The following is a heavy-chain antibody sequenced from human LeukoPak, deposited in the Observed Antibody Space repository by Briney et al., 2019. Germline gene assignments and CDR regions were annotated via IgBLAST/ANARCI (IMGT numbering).Heavy chain of an antibody. V-gene: IGHV4-59*12. CDR3: ARDPMVRGLHPPLYYFDY. CDR1: GGSISSYY. Sequence: SETLSLTCTVFGGSISSYYWSWIRQPPGKGLEWIGYFYDSGSTNYNPSLKSQLTISVDTSKNQFSLKLSSVTAADTAVYYCARDPMVRGLHPPLYYFDYWGQGTLVTVSS. CDR2: FYDSGST. D-gene: IGHD3-10*01. J-gene: IGHJ4*02.